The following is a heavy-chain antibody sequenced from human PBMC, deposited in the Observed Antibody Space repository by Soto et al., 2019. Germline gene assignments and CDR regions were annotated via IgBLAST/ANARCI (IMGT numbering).Heavy chain of an antibody. CDR3: ARGPKQALWVSWFDP. V-gene: IGHV4-30-4*01. CDR2: IFYSGST. Sequence: SETLSLTCTVSGGSISSGDYYWSCIRQPPGKGLEWIGYIFYSGSTYYNPSLKSRVTISVDTSKNQFSLKLRTVTTADTAVYYCARGPKQALWVSWFDPWGKGTLVTVSS. D-gene: IGHD3-10*01. CDR1: GGSISSGDYY. J-gene: IGHJ5*02.